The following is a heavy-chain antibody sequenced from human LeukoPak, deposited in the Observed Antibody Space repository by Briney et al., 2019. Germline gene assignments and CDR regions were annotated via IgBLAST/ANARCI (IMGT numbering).Heavy chain of an antibody. Sequence: ASVKVSCKASGGTFSKYTISWVRQRPGQGLEWMGGITPLFGTANYAQKFQGRVTITADESASTAYMELSSLRSEDTAVYYCARVWGSIDYWGQGTLVTVSS. CDR1: GGTFSKYT. CDR3: ARVWGSIDY. CDR2: ITPLFGTA. D-gene: IGHD7-27*01. J-gene: IGHJ4*02. V-gene: IGHV1-69*13.